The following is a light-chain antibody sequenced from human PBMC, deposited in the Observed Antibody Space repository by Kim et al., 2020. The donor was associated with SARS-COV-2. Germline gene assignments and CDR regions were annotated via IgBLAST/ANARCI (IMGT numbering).Light chain of an antibody. CDR3: SSYAGSNNWV. J-gene: IGLJ3*02. V-gene: IGLV2-8*01. Sequence: GQSGAGACTGTRSDFGGYNYVSWYQQHPGKAPKLMIYEVNKRPSGVPDRFSGSKSGNTASLTVSGLQADDEADYYCSSYAGSNNWVFGGGTKVTVL. CDR1: RSDFGGYNY. CDR2: EVN.